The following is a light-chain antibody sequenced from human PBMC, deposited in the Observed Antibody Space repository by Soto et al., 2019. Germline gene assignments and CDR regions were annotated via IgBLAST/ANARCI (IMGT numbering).Light chain of an antibody. CDR3: QHYYNWPRT. V-gene: IGKV3-15*01. J-gene: IGKJ1*01. Sequence: EIVMTQSPATLSVSPGERATLSCRASQSIGTNLAWYQQKPGQAPRLLIYAASTRATGIPATFSGSGSGTEFSLTISSLQSEDFAVYYCQHYYNWPRTFSQGTKVDIK. CDR2: AAS. CDR1: QSIGTN.